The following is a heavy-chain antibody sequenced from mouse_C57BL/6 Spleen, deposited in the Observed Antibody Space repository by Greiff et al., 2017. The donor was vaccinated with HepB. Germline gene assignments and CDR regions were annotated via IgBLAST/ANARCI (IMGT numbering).Heavy chain of an antibody. V-gene: IGHV2-6*01. CDR3: ARSGDYGSSYGFFAY. Sequence: VMLVESGPGLVAPSQSLSITCTVSGFSLTSYGVDWVRQSPGKGLEWLGVIWGVGSTNYNSALKSRLSISKDNSKSQVFLKMNSLQTDDTAMYYCARSGDYGSSYGFFAYWGQGTLVTVSA. CDR2: IWGVGST. D-gene: IGHD1-1*01. J-gene: IGHJ3*01. CDR1: GFSLTSYG.